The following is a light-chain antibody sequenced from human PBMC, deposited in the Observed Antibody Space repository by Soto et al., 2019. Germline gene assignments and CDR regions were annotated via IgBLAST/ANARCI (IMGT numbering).Light chain of an antibody. Sequence: DIQLTQSPSFLSASVGDRVTITCRASQGISSYLAWYQQKPGKAPKLLIYAASTLQSGVPSWFSGSRSGTDFTLIIHSLQPQDFASSLWQQPHTFPLTFGGGTKVEIK. CDR3: QQPHTFPLT. V-gene: IGKV1-9*01. CDR1: QGISSY. J-gene: IGKJ4*01. CDR2: AAS.